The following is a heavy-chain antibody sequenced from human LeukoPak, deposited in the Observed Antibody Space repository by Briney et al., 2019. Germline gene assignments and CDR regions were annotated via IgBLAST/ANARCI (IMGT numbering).Heavy chain of an antibody. D-gene: IGHD1-7*01. CDR3: ARHRPSITGTVDGFDY. CDR1: GYSFTSYW. CDR2: IYPGDSDT. Sequence: HGESLKISCKGSGYSFTSYWIGWVRQIPGKGLEWMGIIYPGDSDTRYSPSFQGQVTISADKSISTAYLQWSSLKASDTAMYYCARHRPSITGTVDGFDYWGQGTLVTVSS. V-gene: IGHV5-51*01. J-gene: IGHJ4*02.